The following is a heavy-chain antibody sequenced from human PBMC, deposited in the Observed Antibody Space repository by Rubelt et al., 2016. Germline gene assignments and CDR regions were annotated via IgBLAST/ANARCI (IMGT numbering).Heavy chain of an antibody. CDR3: ARGRGSISDY. CDR1: GGSISSYY. CDR2: IYYSGST. V-gene: IGHV4-59*12. J-gene: IGHJ4*02. D-gene: IGHD3-3*02. Sequence: QVQLQESGPGLVKPSETLSLTCTVSGGSISSYYWSWIRQPPGKGLEWIGYIYYSGSTNYNPSLKSRVTISVDTSKNQFSLKLSSVTAADTAVYYCARGRGSISDYWGQGTLVTVSS.